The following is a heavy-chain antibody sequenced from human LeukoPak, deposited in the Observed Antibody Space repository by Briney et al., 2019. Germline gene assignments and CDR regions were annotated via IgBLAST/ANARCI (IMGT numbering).Heavy chain of an antibody. V-gene: IGHV3-21*01. J-gene: IGHJ4*02. CDR3: ATIKRYDTRRSASVGVDH. CDR1: GFTFSSYS. Sequence: GGSLRLSCAASGFTFSSYSMNWVRQAPGKGLEWVSSISSTSSYIYYAASVKGRFTISRDNAKNSLYLQMNSLRAEDTAVYYCATIKRYDTRRSASVGVDHWGQGTLVTVSS. D-gene: IGHD2-15*01. CDR2: ISSTSSYI.